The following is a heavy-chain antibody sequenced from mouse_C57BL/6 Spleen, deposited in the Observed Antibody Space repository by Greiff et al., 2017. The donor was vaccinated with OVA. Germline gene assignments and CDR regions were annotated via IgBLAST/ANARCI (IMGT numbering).Heavy chain of an antibody. CDR1: GYTFTSYG. Sequence: VMLVESGAELARPGASVKLSCKASGYTFTSYGISWVKQRTGQGLEWIGEIYPRSGNTYYNEKFKGKATLTADKSSSTAYMELRSLTSEDSAVYFCARSSITTVASYFDYWGQGTTLTVSS. CDR3: ARSSITTVASYFDY. D-gene: IGHD1-1*01. V-gene: IGHV1-81*01. CDR2: IYPRSGNT. J-gene: IGHJ2*01.